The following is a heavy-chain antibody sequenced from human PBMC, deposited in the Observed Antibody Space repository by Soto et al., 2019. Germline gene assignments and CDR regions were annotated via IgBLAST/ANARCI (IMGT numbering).Heavy chain of an antibody. CDR3: AYTYSSSWPALLQLDY. Sequence: QVQLVQSGAEVKKPGSSVKVSCKASGGTFSSYAISWVRQAPGQGLEWMGGIIPIFGTANYAQKFQARVTITADKSTSTAYMELSSLRSEDTAVYYCAYTYSSSWPALLQLDYWGQGTLVTVSS. J-gene: IGHJ4*02. CDR1: GGTFSSYA. V-gene: IGHV1-69*06. D-gene: IGHD6-13*01. CDR2: IIPIFGTA.